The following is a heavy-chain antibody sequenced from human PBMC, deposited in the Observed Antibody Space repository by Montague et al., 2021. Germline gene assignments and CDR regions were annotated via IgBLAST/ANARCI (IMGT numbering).Heavy chain of an antibody. CDR2: LCYSAST. CDR1: GTSISSNSYY. CDR3: VVTHSLSYHGMDV. Sequence: SETLSLTCAVPGTSISSNSYYWGWLRPPPGQGLNGIGSLCYSASTYYNPSLQIRLTVSTDTSKNQFSLKLSSVTAADTAVYYGVVTHSLSYHGMDVWGQGTTVTVSS. D-gene: IGHD4-23*01. V-gene: IGHV4-39*01. J-gene: IGHJ6*02.